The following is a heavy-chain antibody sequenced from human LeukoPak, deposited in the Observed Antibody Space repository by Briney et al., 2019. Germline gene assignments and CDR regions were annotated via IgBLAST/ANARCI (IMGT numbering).Heavy chain of an antibody. CDR2: ISSSSSYI. Sequence: SGGSLRLSCAASGFTFSSYSMNWVRQAPGKGLEWVSSISSSSSYIYYADSVKGRFTISRDNSKNTLYLQMNSLRAEDTAVYYCAKDFTGYNSNELGYWGQGTLVTVSS. V-gene: IGHV3-21*04. J-gene: IGHJ4*02. D-gene: IGHD1-20*01. CDR3: AKDFTGYNSNELGY. CDR1: GFTFSSYS.